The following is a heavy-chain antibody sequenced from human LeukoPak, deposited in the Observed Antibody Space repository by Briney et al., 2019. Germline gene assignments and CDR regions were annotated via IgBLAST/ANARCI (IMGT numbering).Heavy chain of an antibody. CDR1: GFTFSSYG. CDR3: ARDHHYDSSGYYERRAGFDY. CDR2: ISGSGGST. Sequence: GGTLRLSCAASGFTFSSYGMSWVRQAPGKGLEWVSAISGSGGSTYYADSVKGRFTISRDNSKNTLYLQMNSLRAEDTAVYYCARDHHYDSSGYYERRAGFDYWGQGTLVTVSS. J-gene: IGHJ4*02. D-gene: IGHD3-22*01. V-gene: IGHV3-23*01.